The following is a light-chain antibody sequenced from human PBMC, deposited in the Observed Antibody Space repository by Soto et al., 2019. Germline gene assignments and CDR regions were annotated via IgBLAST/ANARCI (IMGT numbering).Light chain of an antibody. CDR3: HQYNKWPPRLS. CDR2: DAS. CDR1: QSVSSY. V-gene: IGKV3-11*01. Sequence: EIVLTQSPATLSLSPGERATLSCRASQSVSSYLAWYQQKPGQAPRLLIYDASNRATGIPARFSGSGSGTDFTLTISSLEPEDVAVDYCHQYNKWPPRLSFCGGPKVDSK. J-gene: IGKJ4*01.